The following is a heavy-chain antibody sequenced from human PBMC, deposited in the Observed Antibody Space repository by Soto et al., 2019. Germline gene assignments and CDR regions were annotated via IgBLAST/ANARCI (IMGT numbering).Heavy chain of an antibody. D-gene: IGHD5-12*01. CDR2: IIPILGIA. CDR3: ARIFEMATTDYYYYGMDV. CDR1: GGTFSSYT. V-gene: IGHV1-69*02. Sequence: SVKVSCKASGGTFSSYTISWVRQAPGQGLEWMGRIIPILGIANYAQKFQGRVTITADKSTSTAYMELSSLRSEDTAVYYCARIFEMATTDYYYYGMDVWGQGTTVTVSS. J-gene: IGHJ6*02.